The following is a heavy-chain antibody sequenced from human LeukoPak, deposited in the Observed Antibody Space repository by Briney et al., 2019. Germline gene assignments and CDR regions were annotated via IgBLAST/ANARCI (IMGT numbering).Heavy chain of an antibody. D-gene: IGHD3-10*01. CDR1: GGSISSGGYP. CDR3: GYYLYYGMDV. CDR2: IYHSGST. J-gene: IGHJ6*02. Sequence: SETLSLTCAVSGGSISSGGYPWSWIRQPPGKGLEWIGYIYHSGSTYYNPSLKSRVTISVDRSKNQFSLKLSSVTAADTAVYYCGYYLYYGMDVWGQGTTVTVSS. V-gene: IGHV4-30-2*01.